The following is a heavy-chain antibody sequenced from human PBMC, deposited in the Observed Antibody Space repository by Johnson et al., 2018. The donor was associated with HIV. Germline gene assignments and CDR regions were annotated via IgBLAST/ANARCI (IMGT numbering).Heavy chain of an antibody. CDR2: IRYDGSKK. V-gene: IGHV3-30*02. J-gene: IGHJ3*01. D-gene: IGHD5-24*01. CDR1: GFTFSSYA. CDR3: AKDGYRAALDV. Sequence: QVQLVESGGGVVQPGRSLRLSCAASGFTFSSYAMHWVRQAPGKGLEWVAVIRYDGSKKYYEDSVKGRFTISRDNSKNTLYLQMSSLRPEDTAVHYCAKDGYRAALDVWGQGTMVTVST.